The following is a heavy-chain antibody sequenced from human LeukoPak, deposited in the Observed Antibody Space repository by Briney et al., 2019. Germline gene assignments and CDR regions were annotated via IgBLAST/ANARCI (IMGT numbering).Heavy chain of an antibody. CDR1: GGSFSDYY. D-gene: IGHD3/OR15-3a*01. V-gene: IGHV4-34*01. CDR3: ARADAGFWTRTPHAFDI. J-gene: IGHJ3*02. Sequence: PSETLSLTCAVYGGSFSDYYWSWIRQPPGKGLEWIGEINHSGSTNYNPSLKSRVTISVDTSKNQFSLKLTSVTAADTAVYYCARADAGFWTRTPHAFDIWGQGTMVTVSS. CDR2: INHSGST.